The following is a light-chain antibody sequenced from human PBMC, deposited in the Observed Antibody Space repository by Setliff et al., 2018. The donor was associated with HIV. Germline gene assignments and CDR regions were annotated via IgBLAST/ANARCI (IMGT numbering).Light chain of an antibody. V-gene: IGLV1-47*01. CDR3: AAWDDSLSGQV. CDR2: RNN. J-gene: IGLJ1*01. Sequence: QSALTQSPSASGTPGQRVTISCSGSSSNIGTNYVYWYQQLPGTAPKLLIYRNNQRPSGVPDRFSGSKSGTSASLAISGLRSEDEADYYCAAWDDSLSGQVFGTGTKVTVL. CDR1: SSNIGTNY.